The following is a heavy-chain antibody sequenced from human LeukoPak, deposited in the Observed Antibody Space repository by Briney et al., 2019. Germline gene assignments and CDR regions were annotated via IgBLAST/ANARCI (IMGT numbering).Heavy chain of an antibody. V-gene: IGHV3-21*01. CDR2: VSSSGAYI. Sequence: GGSLRLSCAASGFTFSAYSMTWVRQAPGKGLEWVASVSSSGAYIYYADSVKGRFTISRDNAKNSLFLQMNSLRVEDTALYYCARMHLFGVVNYNYYYMDVWGKGTPVTVSS. J-gene: IGHJ6*03. CDR1: GFTFSAYS. D-gene: IGHD3-3*01. CDR3: ARMHLFGVVNYNYYYMDV.